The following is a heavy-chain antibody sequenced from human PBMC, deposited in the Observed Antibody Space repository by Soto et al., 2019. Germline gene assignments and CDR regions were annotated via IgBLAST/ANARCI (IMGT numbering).Heavy chain of an antibody. D-gene: IGHD6-13*01. CDR1: GGSVSSGSYY. V-gene: IGHV4-61*01. CDR2: IYYSGST. CDR3: ARIGQQLVYYYYYGMDV. Sequence: LSLTCTVSGGSVSSGSYYWSRIRQPPGKGLEWIGYIYYSGSTNYNPSLKSRVTISVDTSKNQFSLKLSSVTAADTAVYYCARIGQQLVYYYYYGMDVWGQGXTVTVYS. J-gene: IGHJ6*02.